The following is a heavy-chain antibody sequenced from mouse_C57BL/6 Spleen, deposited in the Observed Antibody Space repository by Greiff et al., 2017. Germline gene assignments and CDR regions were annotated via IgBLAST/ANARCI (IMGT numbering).Heavy chain of an antibody. J-gene: IGHJ2*01. Sequence: QVQLKESGAELVRPGASVTLSCKASGYTFTDYEMHWVKQTPVHGLEWIGAIDPETGGTAYNQKFKGKAILTADKSSSTAYMELRSLTSEDSAVYYCTTGMVTTGYFDYWGQGTTLTVSS. CDR2: IDPETGGT. D-gene: IGHD2-2*01. CDR3: TTGMVTTGYFDY. V-gene: IGHV1-15*01. CDR1: GYTFTDYE.